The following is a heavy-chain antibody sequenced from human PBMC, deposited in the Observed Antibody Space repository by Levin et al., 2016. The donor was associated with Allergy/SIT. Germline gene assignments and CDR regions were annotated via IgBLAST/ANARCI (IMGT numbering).Heavy chain of an antibody. CDR2: IIPIFGTA. CDR1: GGTFSSYA. CDR3: ASEGEPYYYGSGSYHYYFDY. D-gene: IGHD3-10*01. Sequence: SVKVSCKASGGTFSSYAISWVRQAPGQGLEWMGGIIPIFGTANYAQKFQGRVTITADESTSTAYMELSSLRSEDTAVYYCASEGEPYYYGSGSYHYYFDYWGQGTLVTVSS. V-gene: IGHV1-69*13. J-gene: IGHJ4*02.